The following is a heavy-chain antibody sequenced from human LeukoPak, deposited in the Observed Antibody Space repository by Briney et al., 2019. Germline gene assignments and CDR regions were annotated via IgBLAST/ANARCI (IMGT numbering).Heavy chain of an antibody. CDR2: INHSGST. V-gene: IGHV4-34*01. CDR1: GGSFSDYY. CDR3: ARASAARPHYYYYYYMDV. J-gene: IGHJ6*03. Sequence: PSETLSLTCAVYGGSFSDYYWSWIRQPPGKGLEWIGEINHSGSTNYNPSLKSRVTISVDTSKNQFSLKLSSVTAADTAVYYCARASAARPHYYYYYYMDVWGKGTTATISS. D-gene: IGHD2-2*01.